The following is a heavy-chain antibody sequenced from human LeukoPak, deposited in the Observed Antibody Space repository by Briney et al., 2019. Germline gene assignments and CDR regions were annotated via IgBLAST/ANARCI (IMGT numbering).Heavy chain of an antibody. CDR2: ISSSSSYI. D-gene: IGHD2-2*01. CDR1: GFTFSSYS. CDR3: ARDPDAGFFDY. J-gene: IGHJ4*02. V-gene: IGHV3-21*01. Sequence: GGSLRLSCAASGFTFSSYSMNWVRQAPGKGLEWVSSISSSSSYIYYADSVKGRFTISRDNAKNSLYLQMNGLRAEDTAVYYCARDPDAGFFDYWGQGTLVTVSS.